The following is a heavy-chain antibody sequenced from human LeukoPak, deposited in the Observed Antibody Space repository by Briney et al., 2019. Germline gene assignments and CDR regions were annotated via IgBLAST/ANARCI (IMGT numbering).Heavy chain of an antibody. CDR2: ISAYNGNT. CDR3: ARHRSGGSQDDAFDI. V-gene: IGHV1-18*01. Sequence: GASVKVSCKASGYTFTSYGISWVRQAPGQGLECMGWISAYNGNTNYAQKLQGRVTMTTDTSTSTAYMELRSLRSDDTAVYYCARHRSGGSQDDAFDIWGQGTLVTVSS. CDR1: GYTFTSYG. D-gene: IGHD2-15*01. J-gene: IGHJ3*02.